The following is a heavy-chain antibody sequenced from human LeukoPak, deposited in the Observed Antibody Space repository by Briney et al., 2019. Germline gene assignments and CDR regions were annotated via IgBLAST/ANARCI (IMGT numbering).Heavy chain of an antibody. D-gene: IGHD3-3*01. Sequence: SETLSLTCAVYGGSFSGYYWSWIRQPPGNGLEWIGEINHSGSTNYNPSLKSRVTISVDTSKNQFSLKLSSVTAADTAVYYCARGFRRRFHLYDYWGQGTLVTVSS. CDR3: ARGFRRRFHLYDY. CDR2: INHSGST. CDR1: GGSFSGYY. J-gene: IGHJ4*02. V-gene: IGHV4-34*01.